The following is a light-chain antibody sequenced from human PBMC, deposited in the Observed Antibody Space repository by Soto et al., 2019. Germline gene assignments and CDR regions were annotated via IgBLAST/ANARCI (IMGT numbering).Light chain of an antibody. J-gene: IGKJ3*01. CDR1: QSVSNY. CDR2: DAS. CDR3: QQRSYWPPLT. Sequence: EIVLTQSPATLSLSPGERATLSCRASQSVSNYLAWYQQKPGQAPRLLIYDASNRATGIPPRFSGSGSGTDFTLTISSLEPEDFAVYYCQQRSYWPPLTFGPGTKVDIK. V-gene: IGKV3-11*01.